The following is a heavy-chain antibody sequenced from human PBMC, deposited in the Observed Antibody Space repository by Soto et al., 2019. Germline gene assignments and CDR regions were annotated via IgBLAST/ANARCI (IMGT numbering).Heavy chain of an antibody. J-gene: IGHJ4*02. CDR3: ARDLVPYYYDSSGYYRFDY. CDR1: GFTFSSYW. D-gene: IGHD3-22*01. Sequence: SLRLSCAASGFTFSSYWMSWVRQAPGKGLEWVANIKQDGSEKYYVDSVKGRFTISRDNAKNSLYLQMNSLRAEDTAVYYCARDLVPYYYDSSGYYRFDYWGQGTLVTVSS. CDR2: IKQDGSEK. V-gene: IGHV3-7*01.